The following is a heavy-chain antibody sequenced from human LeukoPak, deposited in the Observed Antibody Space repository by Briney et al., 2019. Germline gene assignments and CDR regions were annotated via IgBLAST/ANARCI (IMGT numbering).Heavy chain of an antibody. CDR3: ARFYDYRDNTGGRIDC. V-gene: IGHV3-33*01. Sequence: AGTLRLSCAASGFTLSIYGMHWVRHPPGKGMGRVAVISYDGSNKYYADSVKGRFTISRDNSKNTLYLQMNSLRAEDTAVYYCARFYDYRDNTGGRIDCWGQGILVPVSS. CDR1: GFTLSIYG. J-gene: IGHJ4*02. CDR2: ISYDGSNK. D-gene: IGHD3-16*01.